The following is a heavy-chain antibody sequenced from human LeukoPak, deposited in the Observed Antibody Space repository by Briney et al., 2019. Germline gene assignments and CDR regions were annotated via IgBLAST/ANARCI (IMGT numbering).Heavy chain of an antibody. CDR3: AIVNFREYRGYTWFEP. D-gene: IGHD2/OR15-2a*01. CDR1: AVTFGDFA. CDR2: VRTKTHGGAP. J-gene: IGHJ5*02. Sequence: GGSLRLSCKGSAVTFGDFAVTWFRQAPGKRLEWVGFVRTKTHGGAPETAASVKGRFNVSRDDSEGIAYLQMTSLRAEDTAMYYCAIVNFREYRGYTWFEPWGQGTLVTVSS. V-gene: IGHV3-49*03.